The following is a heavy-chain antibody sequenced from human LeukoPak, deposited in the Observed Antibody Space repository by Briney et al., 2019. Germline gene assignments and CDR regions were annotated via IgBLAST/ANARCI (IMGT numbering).Heavy chain of an antibody. CDR3: ANGYSGYVSAY. V-gene: IGHV3-23*01. Sequence: PGGSLRLFCAASGFTFSSYGMSWVRQAPGKGLEWVSAISGSGGSTYYADPVKGRFTISRDNSKNTLYLQMNSLRAEDTAVYYCANGYSGYVSAYWGQGTLVTVSS. CDR1: GFTFSSYG. CDR2: ISGSGGST. J-gene: IGHJ4*02. D-gene: IGHD5-12*01.